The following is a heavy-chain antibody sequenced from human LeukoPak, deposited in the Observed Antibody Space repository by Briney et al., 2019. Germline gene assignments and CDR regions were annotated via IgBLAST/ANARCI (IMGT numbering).Heavy chain of an antibody. Sequence: GGSLRLSCAASGFTFSLHRIHWVRQVPGKGLVWISWIETDGTRTGYVDSVRGRFTVSRDNAKNSLYLQMKSLRAEDTAVYYCARGKTSQNIVTRKTYNWFDPWGQGTLVTVSS. CDR2: IETDGTRT. V-gene: IGHV3-74*01. J-gene: IGHJ5*02. CDR3: ARGKTSQNIVTRKTYNWFDP. D-gene: IGHD2/OR15-2a*01. CDR1: GFTFSLHR.